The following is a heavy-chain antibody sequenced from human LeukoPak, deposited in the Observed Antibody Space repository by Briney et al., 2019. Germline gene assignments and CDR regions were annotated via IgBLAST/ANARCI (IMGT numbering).Heavy chain of an antibody. CDR1: GFTFSIYT. D-gene: IGHD4/OR15-4a*01. Sequence: AGGSLRLSCVASGFTFSIYTMSWVRQAPGKGLEWVSSITSSSSSIYSADSVKGRLTISRDNAKNSLYLEMNSLRDEDTAVYYCARDLAWGAYWGQGTLVTVSS. V-gene: IGHV3-21*01. CDR2: ITSSSSSI. J-gene: IGHJ4*02. CDR3: ARDLAWGAY.